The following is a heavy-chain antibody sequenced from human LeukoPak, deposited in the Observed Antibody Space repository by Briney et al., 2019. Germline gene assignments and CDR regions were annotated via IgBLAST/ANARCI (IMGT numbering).Heavy chain of an antibody. CDR3: AARRLLWFGELRGIDV. D-gene: IGHD3-10*01. J-gene: IGHJ6*02. Sequence: SVKVSCKASGFTFTSSAMQWVRQARGQRLEWIGWIVVGSGNTNYAQKFQERVTITRDMSTSTAYMELSSLRSEDTAVYYCAARRLLWFGELRGIDVWGQGTTVTVSS. CDR2: IVVGSGNT. CDR1: GFTFTSSA. V-gene: IGHV1-58*02.